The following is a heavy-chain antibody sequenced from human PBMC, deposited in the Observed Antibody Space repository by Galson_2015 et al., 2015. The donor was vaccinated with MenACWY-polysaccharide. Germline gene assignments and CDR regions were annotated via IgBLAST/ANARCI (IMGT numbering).Heavy chain of an antibody. D-gene: IGHD6-13*01. V-gene: IGHV3-21*01. CDR2: ISSSSSYI. J-gene: IGHJ4*02. CDR3: ARDSSSWYYFDY. Sequence: ISSSSSYIYYADSVKGRFTISRDNAKNSLYLQMNSLRAEDTAVYYCARDSSSWYYFDYWGQGTLVTVSS.